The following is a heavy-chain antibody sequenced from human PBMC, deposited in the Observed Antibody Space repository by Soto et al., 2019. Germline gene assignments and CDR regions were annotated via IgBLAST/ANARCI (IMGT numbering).Heavy chain of an antibody. D-gene: IGHD6-19*01. J-gene: IGHJ4*02. CDR3: ARVNGGPLRYSSGWYFDY. CDR1: GFTFSDYY. CDR2: ISSSGSTI. Sequence: QVQLVESGGGLVKPGGSLRLSCAASGFTFSDYYMSWIRQAPGKGLEWVSYISSSGSTIYYADSVKGRFTISRDNAKNSXXLQMNSLRAEDTAVYYCARVNGGPLRYSSGWYFDYWGQGTLVTVSS. V-gene: IGHV3-11*01.